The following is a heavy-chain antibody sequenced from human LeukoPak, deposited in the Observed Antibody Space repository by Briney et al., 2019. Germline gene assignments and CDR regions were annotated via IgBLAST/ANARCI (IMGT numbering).Heavy chain of an antibody. CDR2: INHSGST. D-gene: IGHD4-17*01. CDR1: GGSFSGYY. J-gene: IGHJ4*02. Sequence: PSETLSLTCAVYGGSFSGYYWSWIRQPPGKELEWIGEINHSGSTNYNPSLKSRVTISVDTSKNQFSLKLSSVTAADTAVYYCARGRVYGDYGVKDWGQGTLVTVSS. CDR3: ARGRVYGDYGVKD. V-gene: IGHV4-34*01.